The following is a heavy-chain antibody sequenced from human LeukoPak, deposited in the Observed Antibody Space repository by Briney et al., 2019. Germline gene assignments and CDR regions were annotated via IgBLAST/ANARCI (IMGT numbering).Heavy chain of an antibody. Sequence: PSETLSLTCGVSGGSISSTNWWSWVRQPPGQGLAWIGEISLTGETNYNPPLNGRVTMSLDKSRNQLSLSLTSVTAADTAIYYCSRESGAFCPFGYWGQGTLVIVPP. V-gene: IGHV4-4*02. CDR3: SRESGAFCPFGY. CDR2: ISLTGET. CDR1: GGSISSTNW. D-gene: IGHD1-26*01. J-gene: IGHJ4*02.